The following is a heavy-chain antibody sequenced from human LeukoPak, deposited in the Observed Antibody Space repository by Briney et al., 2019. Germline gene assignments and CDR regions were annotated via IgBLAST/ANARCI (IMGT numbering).Heavy chain of an antibody. V-gene: IGHV4-34*01. CDR2: INHSGST. CDR3: AAADPGRYFDY. Sequence: SETLSLTCAVYGVSFSGYYWSWIRQPPGKGLEWIGEINHSGSTNYKPSLKSRVTVSVDTSKNQFSLKLSSVTAADTAVYYCAAADPGRYFDYWGQGTLVTVSS. D-gene: IGHD6-13*01. CDR1: GVSFSGYY. J-gene: IGHJ4*02.